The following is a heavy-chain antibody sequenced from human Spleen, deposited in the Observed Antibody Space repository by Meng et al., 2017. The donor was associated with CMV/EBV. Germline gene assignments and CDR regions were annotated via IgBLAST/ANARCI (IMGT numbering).Heavy chain of an antibody. CDR2: IYSGGST. CDR1: GFTVSSNY. CDR3: ARDLRHYHYGMDV. V-gene: IGHV3-66*01. D-gene: IGHD6-6*01. Sequence: GESLKISCAASGFTVSSNYMSWVRQAPGKGLEWVSVIYSGGSTYYADSMKGRFTISRDNAKNSLYLQINSLRVEDTAVYYCARDLRHYHYGMDVWGQGTTVTVSS. J-gene: IGHJ6*02.